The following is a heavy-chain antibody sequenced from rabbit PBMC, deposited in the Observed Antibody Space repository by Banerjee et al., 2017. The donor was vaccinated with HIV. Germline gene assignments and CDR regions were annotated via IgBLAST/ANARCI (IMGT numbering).Heavy chain of an antibody. CDR2: IYTGSGGT. Sequence: QSLEESGGGLVKPGASLTLTCTASGFSFSSSYYMCWVRQAPGKGLEWIGCIYTGSGGTYYATWAKGRFTVSRTSSTTVTLQMTSLTAADTATYFCARSGAGVGGHDDGWNLWGQGTLVTVS. J-gene: IGHJ4*01. D-gene: IGHD4-2*01. CDR3: ARSGAGVGGHDDGWNL. V-gene: IGHV1S40*01. CDR1: GFSFSSSYY.